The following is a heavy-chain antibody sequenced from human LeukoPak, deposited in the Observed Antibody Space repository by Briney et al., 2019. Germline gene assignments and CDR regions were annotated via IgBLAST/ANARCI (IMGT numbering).Heavy chain of an antibody. CDR3: AVVIWGNYRYVAY. V-gene: IGHV3-23*01. CDR2: ISGGGGST. J-gene: IGHJ4*02. Sequence: GGSLRLSCAASGFSFSTYVMTWVRQAPGKGLEWVSGISGGGGSTSYSDSVKGRFTISRDNSKSILDLQMDSLRAEDTAVYYCAVVIWGNYRYVAYWGQGALVTVSS. CDR1: GFSFSTYV. D-gene: IGHD3-16*02.